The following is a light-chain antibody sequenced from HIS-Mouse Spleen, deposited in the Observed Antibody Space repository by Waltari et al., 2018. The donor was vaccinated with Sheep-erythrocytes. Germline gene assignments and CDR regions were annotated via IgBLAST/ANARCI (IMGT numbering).Light chain of an antibody. CDR2: DVS. CDR3: CSYAGSFTFVV. V-gene: IGLV2-11*01. CDR1: SSDVGGYNY. J-gene: IGLJ2*01. Sequence: QSALTQPRSVSGSPGQSVTISCTGTSSDVGGYNYVSWYQQHPGKAPKLMIYDVSKRPSGVPGRFPGSKACNPASLAHSGLQAEDEADYYCCSYAGSFTFVVFGGGTKLTVL.